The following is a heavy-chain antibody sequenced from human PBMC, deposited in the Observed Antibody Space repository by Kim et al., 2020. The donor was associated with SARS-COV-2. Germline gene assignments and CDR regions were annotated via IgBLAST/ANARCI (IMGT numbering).Heavy chain of an antibody. CDR1: LFSFNSRW. J-gene: IGHJ4*02. D-gene: IGHD1-26*01. V-gene: IGHV3-74*03. CDR3: AVFPTTYRDY. Sequence: GGSLRLSCAASLFSFNSRWMHWVRQAPGKGLVWVGRISDDGNDVTYADSVKGRFTISRDNARNTLYLQMDHVRADDTGVYYCAVFPTTYRDYWGRGILVTVPS. CDR2: ISDDGNDV.